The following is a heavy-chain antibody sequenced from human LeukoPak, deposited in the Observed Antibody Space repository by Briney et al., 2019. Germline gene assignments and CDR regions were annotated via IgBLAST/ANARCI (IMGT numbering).Heavy chain of an antibody. CDR1: GYSFTSYW. V-gene: IGHV5-51*01. D-gene: IGHD6-13*01. J-gene: IGHJ4*02. CDR3: ARRAVAAADY. CDR2: IYPGDSET. Sequence: GESLKISCKGSGYSFTSYWIGWVRQMPGKSLEWMGIIYPGDSETRYSPSFQGQVTISADKSISTAYLQWSSLKASDTAIYYCARRAVAAADYWGQGTLATVSS.